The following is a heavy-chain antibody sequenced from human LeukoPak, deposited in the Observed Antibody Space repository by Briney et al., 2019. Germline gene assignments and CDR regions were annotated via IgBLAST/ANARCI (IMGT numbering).Heavy chain of an antibody. Sequence: GGSLRLSCAASGFTFSSYWMSWVRQAPGKRLECVANIKQDGSEKYYVDSVKGRFTISRDNAKNSLYLQMNSLRAEDTAVYYCARASSRPYSSSWYSDYWGQGTLVTVSS. V-gene: IGHV3-7*01. D-gene: IGHD6-13*01. CDR2: IKQDGSEK. CDR1: GFTFSSYW. J-gene: IGHJ4*02. CDR3: ARASSRPYSSSWYSDY.